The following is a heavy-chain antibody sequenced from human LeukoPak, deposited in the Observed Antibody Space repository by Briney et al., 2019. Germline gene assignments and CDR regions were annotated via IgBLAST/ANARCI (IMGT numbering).Heavy chain of an antibody. CDR3: ARGASLLWFGEFANFDY. Sequence: PSETLSLTCAVYGGSFSGYYWSWIRQPPGKGLEWIGEINHSGSTNYSPSLKSRVAISVDTSKNQFSLKLSSVTAADTAVYYCARGASLLWFGEFANFDYWGQGTLVTVSS. CDR1: GGSFSGYY. CDR2: INHSGST. V-gene: IGHV4-34*01. D-gene: IGHD3-10*01. J-gene: IGHJ4*02.